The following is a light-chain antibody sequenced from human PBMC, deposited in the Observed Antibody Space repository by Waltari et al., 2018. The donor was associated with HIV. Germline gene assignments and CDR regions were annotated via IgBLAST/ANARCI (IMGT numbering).Light chain of an antibody. CDR2: RKD. J-gene: IGLJ2*01. CDR1: SSNIGTNY. Sequence: QSALTQPPSASGTPGQRVTISCSGSSSNIGTNYVYWYQQFPGTAPKLLFDRKDQRPSVVPARVSGAKSGTSASLAISGLRSEDEAEYHCATWDDSLYRVLFGGGTKVTVL. CDR3: ATWDDSLYRVL. V-gene: IGLV1-47*01.